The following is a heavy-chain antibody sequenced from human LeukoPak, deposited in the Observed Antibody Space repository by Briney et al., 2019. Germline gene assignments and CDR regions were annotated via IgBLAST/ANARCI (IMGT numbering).Heavy chain of an antibody. J-gene: IGHJ4*02. CDR1: GYTLTELS. D-gene: IGHD2-15*01. CDR3: ARFSTYCSGGSCYYLLDY. Sequence: WASVKVSCKVSGYTLTELSMHWVRQAPGQRLEWMGWINAGNGNTKYSQKFQGRVTITRDTSASTAYMELSSLRSEDTAVYYCARFSTYCSGGSCYYLLDYWGQGTLVTVSS. V-gene: IGHV1-3*01. CDR2: INAGNGNT.